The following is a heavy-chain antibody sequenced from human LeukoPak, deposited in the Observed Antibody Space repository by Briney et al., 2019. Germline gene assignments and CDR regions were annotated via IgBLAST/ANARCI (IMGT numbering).Heavy chain of an antibody. CDR3: ARDDRPRFDY. D-gene: IGHD3-22*01. CDR1: GGSISSYY. J-gene: IGHJ4*02. Sequence: SETLSLTCTVSGGSISSYYWSWIRQPPGKGLEWIGYIYYSGSTNYNPSLKSRVTISVDTSKNQFSLKLSSVTAADTAVYYCARDDRPRFDYWGQGTLVTVSS. CDR2: IYYSGST. V-gene: IGHV4-59*12.